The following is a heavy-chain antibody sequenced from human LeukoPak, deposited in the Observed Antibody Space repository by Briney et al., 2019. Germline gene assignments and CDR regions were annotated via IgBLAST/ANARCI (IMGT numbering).Heavy chain of an antibody. J-gene: IGHJ4*02. D-gene: IGHD4-17*01. V-gene: IGHV3-53*01. CDR3: ARTNPVYGDYDY. CDR2: IYPDGST. CDR1: GLTVTDNY. Sequence: GGSLRLSCAVSGLTVTDNYMSRVRQAPGKGLEWVSVIYPDGSTYHADSVKGRFTISRDNSKSTLFLQMNTLRADDTAVYHCARTNPVYGDYDYWGQGTLVTVSS.